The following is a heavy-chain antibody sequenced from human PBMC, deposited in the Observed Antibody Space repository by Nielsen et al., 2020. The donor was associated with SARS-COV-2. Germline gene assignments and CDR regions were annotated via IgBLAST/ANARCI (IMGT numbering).Heavy chain of an antibody. V-gene: IGHV1-69*01. Sequence: WVRQAPGQGLEWMGGIIPIFGTANYAQKFQGRVTITADESTSTAYMELSSLRSEDTAVYYCARGIYSGSYYVYYYYYMDVWGKGTTVTVSS. J-gene: IGHJ6*03. CDR2: IIPIFGTA. CDR3: ARGIYSGSYYVYYYYYMDV. D-gene: IGHD1-26*01.